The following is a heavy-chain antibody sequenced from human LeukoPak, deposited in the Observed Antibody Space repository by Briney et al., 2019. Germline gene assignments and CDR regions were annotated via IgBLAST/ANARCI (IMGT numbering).Heavy chain of an antibody. CDR2: ISDSSDTI. CDR1: GFSFSTYS. D-gene: IGHD5-18*01. CDR3: AKGSKLYSCGSY. V-gene: IGHV3-48*04. Sequence: PGGSLRLSCAASGFSFSTYSMNWFRQAPGKGLEWVSYISDSSDTIYYAGSVKGRFTISRDNAKNTLYLQMNSLRAEDTAVYYCAKGSKLYSCGSYWGQGTLVTVSS. J-gene: IGHJ4*02.